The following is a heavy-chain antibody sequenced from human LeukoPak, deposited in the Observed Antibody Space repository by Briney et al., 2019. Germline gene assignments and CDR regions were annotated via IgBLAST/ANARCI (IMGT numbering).Heavy chain of an antibody. V-gene: IGHV3-7*01. CDR2: IKQDGSQK. D-gene: IGHD3-3*01. Sequence: PGGSLRLSCAASGFTFSTYWMTWVRQAPGKGLEWVANIKQDGSQKYYEDSVKGRFTISRDNAKNSLYLQVNSLRAEDTAIYYCTRDFSSGDWGQGTLVTVSS. CDR1: GFTFSTYW. CDR3: TRDFSSGD. J-gene: IGHJ4*02.